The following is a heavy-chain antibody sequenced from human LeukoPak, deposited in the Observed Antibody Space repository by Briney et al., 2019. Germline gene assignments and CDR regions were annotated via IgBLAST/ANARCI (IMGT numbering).Heavy chain of an antibody. CDR3: ARAGGWAREDYKGDAFDI. J-gene: IGHJ3*02. Sequence: ASVKVSCKASVYIFTNYGISWVRQASGQGLEWMGWISTYNGNSNYAQKFQDRVTMTTDTSASTAYMDLRSLRSDDTAVYYCARAGGWAREDYKGDAFDIWGQGTMVTVSS. CDR1: VYIFTNYG. CDR2: ISTYNGNS. D-gene: IGHD6-19*01. V-gene: IGHV1-18*01.